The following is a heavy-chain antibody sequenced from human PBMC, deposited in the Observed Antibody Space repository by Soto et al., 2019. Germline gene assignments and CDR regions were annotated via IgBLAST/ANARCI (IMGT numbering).Heavy chain of an antibody. CDR3: ARDLRCGGDCYSEFDY. CDR2: INPNSGGT. V-gene: IGHV1-2*02. CDR1: GYTFTGYY. D-gene: IGHD2-21*02. Sequence: ALVKVSCKASGYTFTGYYMHWVRQAPGQGLEWMGWINPNSGGTNYAQKFQGRVTMTRDTSISTAYMELSRLRSDDTAVYYCARDLRCGGDCYSEFDYWGQGTLVTVSS. J-gene: IGHJ4*02.